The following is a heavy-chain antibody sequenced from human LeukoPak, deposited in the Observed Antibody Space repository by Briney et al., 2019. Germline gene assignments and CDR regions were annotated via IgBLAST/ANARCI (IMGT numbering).Heavy chain of an antibody. CDR2: IIPIFGTA. Sequence: SVNVSCKASGYTFTSYSISWVRQPHGQGLEWMGGIIPIFGTANYAQKFQGRVTITADESTSTAYMELSSLRSEDTAVYYCARDNYDILTGSRFSFYDCGEGTLVTVSS. CDR1: GYTFTSYS. CDR3: ARDNYDILTGSRFSFYD. D-gene: IGHD3-9*01. J-gene: IGHJ4*02. V-gene: IGHV1-69*13.